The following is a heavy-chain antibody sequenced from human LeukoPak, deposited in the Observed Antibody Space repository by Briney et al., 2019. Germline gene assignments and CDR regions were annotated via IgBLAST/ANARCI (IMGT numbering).Heavy chain of an antibody. J-gene: IGHJ4*02. D-gene: IGHD3-3*01. CDR1: GFTFDDYA. Sequence: GGSLRLSCAASGFTFDDYAMHWVRQAPGKGLEWVSLISGDGGSTYYADSVKGRFTISRDNSKNSLYLQMNSLRTGDTALYYCAKDSSRFLEWLSTFVDYWGQGTLVTVSS. CDR2: ISGDGGST. CDR3: AKDSSRFLEWLSTFVDY. V-gene: IGHV3-43*02.